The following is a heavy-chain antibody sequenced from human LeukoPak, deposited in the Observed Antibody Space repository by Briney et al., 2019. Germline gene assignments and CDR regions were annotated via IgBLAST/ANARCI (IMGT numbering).Heavy chain of an antibody. CDR3: ARHLGYGDYYYYGMDV. CDR2: IYYSGST. Sequence: SETLSLTCTVSGGSISSSSYYWGWIRQPPGKGLEWIGSIYYSGSTYYNPSLKSRVTISVDTSKNQFSLKLSSVTAADTAVYYCARHLGYGDYYYYGMDVRGQGTTVTVSS. D-gene: IGHD4-17*01. CDR1: GGSISSSSYY. J-gene: IGHJ6*02. V-gene: IGHV4-39*07.